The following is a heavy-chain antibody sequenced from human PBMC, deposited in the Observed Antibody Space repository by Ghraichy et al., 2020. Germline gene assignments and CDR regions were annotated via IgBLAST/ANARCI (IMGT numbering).Heavy chain of an antibody. Sequence: LSLTCTVSGASISSGAYFWSWIRQPPGKGLEWTGFIYYSGNTYYNPSLKSRLTISIDTSKNQFSLKLTSVTAADTAVYFCARASFNWNYASPSYYFDYWGLGTLVTVSS. CDR2: IYYSGNT. D-gene: IGHD1-7*01. CDR3: ARASFNWNYASPSYYFDY. CDR1: GASISSGAYF. J-gene: IGHJ4*02. V-gene: IGHV4-30-4*01.